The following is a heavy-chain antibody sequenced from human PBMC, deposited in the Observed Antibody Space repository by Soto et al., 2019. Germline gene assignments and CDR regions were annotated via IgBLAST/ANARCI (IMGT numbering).Heavy chain of an antibody. Sequence: LRLSWAASGVTFSTYISLFRQAPGKGLEWVSGISGSGDSTNYADSVKGRFTISRDNSKNTLYLQMNNLRAEDTAVYYCAPQGARGLYYFDYWGQGTLVTVSS. CDR1: GVTFSTY. CDR2: ISGSGDST. D-gene: IGHD1-26*01. CDR3: APQGARGLYYFDY. J-gene: IGHJ4*02. V-gene: IGHV3-23*01.